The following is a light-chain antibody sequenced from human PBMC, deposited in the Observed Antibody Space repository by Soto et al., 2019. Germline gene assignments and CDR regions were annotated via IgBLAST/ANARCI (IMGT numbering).Light chain of an antibody. CDR1: QSISTW. J-gene: IGKJ1*01. Sequence: DIQMTQSPSTLSASLGDTVTITCRASQSISTWLAWYQQKPGKDPKLLIYKASSLESGVPSRFSGSGSGTEFTFTISSLEPDDFATYYCQQYNSYSGTFGQGTKVEI. V-gene: IGKV1-5*03. CDR2: KAS. CDR3: QQYNSYSGT.